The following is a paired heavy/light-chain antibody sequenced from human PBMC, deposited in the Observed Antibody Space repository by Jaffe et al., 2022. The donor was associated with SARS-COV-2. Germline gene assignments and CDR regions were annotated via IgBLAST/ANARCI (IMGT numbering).Heavy chain of an antibody. CDR1: GGSISSGDYY. J-gene: IGHJ6*02. CDR2: IYYSGST. Sequence: QVQLQESGPGLVKPSQTLSLTCTVSGGSISSGDYYWSWIRQPPGKGLEWIGYIYYSGSTYYNPSLKSRVTISVDTSKNHFSLKLSSVTAADTAVYYCARELSGSEYYYYYGVDVWGQGTTVTVSS. CDR3: ARELSGSEYYYYYGVDV. V-gene: IGHV4-30-4*01.
Light chain of an antibody. CDR1: QSLLHSNGYNY. J-gene: IGKJ3*01. Sequence: DIVMTQSPLSLPVTPGEPASISCRSSQSLLHSNGYNYLDWYLQKPGQSPQLLIYLGSNRASGVPDRFSGSGSGTDFTLKISRVEAEDVGVYYCMQALQTPHTFGPGTKVDIK. V-gene: IGKV2-28*01. CDR2: LGS. CDR3: MQALQTPHT.